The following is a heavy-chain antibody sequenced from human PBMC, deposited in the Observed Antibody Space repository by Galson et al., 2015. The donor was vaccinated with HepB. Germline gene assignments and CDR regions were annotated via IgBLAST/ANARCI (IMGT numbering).Heavy chain of an antibody. CDR3: ARNYDSSGLYYYYYGMDV. CDR1: GGSISSYY. CDR2: IYYSGST. Sequence: SETLSLTCTVSGGSISSYYWSWIRQPPGKGLEWIGYIYYSGSTNYNPSLKSRVTISVDTSKNQFSLKLSSVTAADTAVYYCARNYDSSGLYYYYYGMDVWGQGTTVTVSS. J-gene: IGHJ6*02. D-gene: IGHD3-22*01. V-gene: IGHV4-59*01.